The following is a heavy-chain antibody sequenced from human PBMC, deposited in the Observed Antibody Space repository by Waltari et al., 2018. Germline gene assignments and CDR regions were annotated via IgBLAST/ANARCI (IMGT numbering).Heavy chain of an antibody. CDR2: ISYDGSNK. Sequence: QVQLVESGGGVVQPGRSLRLSCAASGFTFSSYAMHWVRQAPGKGLEWVAVISYDGSNKYYADSVKGRFTISRDNSKNTLYLQMNSLRAEDTAVYYCARDKQQVFDYWGQGTLVTVSS. V-gene: IGHV3-30-3*01. J-gene: IGHJ4*02. D-gene: IGHD6-13*01. CDR3: ARDKQQVFDY. CDR1: GFTFSSYA.